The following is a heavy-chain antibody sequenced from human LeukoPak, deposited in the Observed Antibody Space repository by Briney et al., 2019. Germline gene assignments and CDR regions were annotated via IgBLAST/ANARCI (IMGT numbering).Heavy chain of an antibody. D-gene: IGHD3-10*01. CDR3: AREMEGDYGSGTFFDL. V-gene: IGHV3-11*01. CDR1: EFVFSDYY. J-gene: IGHJ4*02. CDR2: ISDSGSTI. Sequence: PGGSLRLSCAASEFVFSDYYMSWIRQAPGKGLEWVSYISDSGSTIYYADSVKGRFTISGDNVKNSLYLQMNGLRAEDTAVYYCAREMEGDYGSGTFFDLWGQGNMVTVSS.